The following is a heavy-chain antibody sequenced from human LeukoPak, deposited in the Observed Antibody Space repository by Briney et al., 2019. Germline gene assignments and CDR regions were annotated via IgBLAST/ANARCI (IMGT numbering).Heavy chain of an antibody. Sequence: ASVKVSCKASGYTFTGYYMHWVRQAPGQGLEWMGIINPRGGSTSYAQKFQGRVTMTRDTSTSTVYMELSSLRSEDTAVYYCARDVVVVPATLRGCFDYWGQGTLVTVSS. V-gene: IGHV1-46*01. CDR2: INPRGGST. D-gene: IGHD2-2*01. CDR3: ARDVVVVPATLRGCFDY. CDR1: GYTFTGYY. J-gene: IGHJ4*02.